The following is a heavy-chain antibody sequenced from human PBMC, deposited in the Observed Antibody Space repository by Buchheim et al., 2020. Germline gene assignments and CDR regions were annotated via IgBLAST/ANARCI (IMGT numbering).Heavy chain of an antibody. J-gene: IGHJ6*02. Sequence: QVQLVQSGAEVKKPGALVKVSCKASGYTFTSYDINWVRQATGQGLEWMGWMNPNSGNTGYAQKFQGRVTMTRNTSLSTAYMELSSLRSEDTAVYYCARGEYSSGWRLYYYYGMDVWGQGTT. CDR2: MNPNSGNT. V-gene: IGHV1-8*01. CDR3: ARGEYSSGWRLYYYYGMDV. D-gene: IGHD6-19*01. CDR1: GYTFTSYD.